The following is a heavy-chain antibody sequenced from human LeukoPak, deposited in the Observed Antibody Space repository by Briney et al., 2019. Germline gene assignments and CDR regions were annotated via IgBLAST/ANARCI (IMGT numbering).Heavy chain of an antibody. CDR1: AGSISSYY. J-gene: IGHJ6*02. V-gene: IGHV4-59*01. D-gene: IGHD1-26*01. CDR3: ARDYFAYSGSYRHFYGMDV. Sequence: PSETLSLTCTVSAGSISSYYWSWIRPPPGKGLEWIGYIYYSGSTNYNPSLKSRVTIPVDTSKNQFSLKLSSVTAADTAVYYCARDYFAYSGSYRHFYGMDVWGQGTTVTVSS. CDR2: IYYSGST.